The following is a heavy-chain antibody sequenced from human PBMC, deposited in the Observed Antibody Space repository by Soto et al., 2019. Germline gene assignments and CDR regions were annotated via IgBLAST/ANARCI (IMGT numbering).Heavy chain of an antibody. D-gene: IGHD3-3*01. Sequence: GGSLRLSCAASGFTFSSYAMSWVRQAPGKGLEWVSAISGSGGSTYYADSVKGRFTISRDNSKNTLYLQMNSLRAEDTAVYYCAKGEWLFHSASGDYYGMDVWGQGTTVTVSS. CDR1: GFTFSSYA. CDR2: ISGSGGST. V-gene: IGHV3-23*01. J-gene: IGHJ6*02. CDR3: AKGEWLFHSASGDYYGMDV.